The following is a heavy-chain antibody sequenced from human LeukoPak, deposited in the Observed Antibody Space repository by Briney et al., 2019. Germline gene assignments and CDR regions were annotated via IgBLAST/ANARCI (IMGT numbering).Heavy chain of an antibody. CDR3: ARGVVTADHFDY. CDR2: IYYSGST. J-gene: IGHJ4*02. V-gene: IGHV4-59*12. D-gene: IGHD2-21*02. CDR1: GGSISGYY. Sequence: PSETLSLTCTVSGGSISGYYWSWIRQPPGKGLEWVGYIYYSGSTNYNPSLKSRATISVDTSKNHFSLKLSSVTAADTAVYFCARGVVTADHFDYWGQGTLVTVSS.